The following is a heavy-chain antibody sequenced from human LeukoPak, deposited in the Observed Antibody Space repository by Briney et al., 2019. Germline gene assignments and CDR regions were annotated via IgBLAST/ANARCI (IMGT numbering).Heavy chain of an antibody. D-gene: IGHD4-23*01. CDR3: ARDRGYGGADAFDI. J-gene: IGHJ3*02. CDR1: GFTFSSYS. V-gene: IGHV3-21*01. Sequence: PGGSLRLSCAASGFTFSSYSMNWVRQAPGKGLEWVSSISSSSSYIYYADSVKGRFTISRDNAKNSLYLQMNSLRAEDTAVYYCARDRGYGGADAFDIWGQGTMVTVSS. CDR2: ISSSSSYI.